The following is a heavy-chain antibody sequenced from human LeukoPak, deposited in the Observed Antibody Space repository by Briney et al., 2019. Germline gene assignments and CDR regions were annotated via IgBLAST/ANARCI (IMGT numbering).Heavy chain of an antibody. V-gene: IGHV3-30-3*01. CDR1: GFTFSSYA. D-gene: IGHD6-6*01. J-gene: IGHJ6*03. CDR3: VRSAIPKTIADRRLGNYYMDV. Sequence: GRSLRLSCAASGFTFSSYAMHWVRQAPGKGLEWVAVISYDGSNKYYADSVKGRFTISRDNAKNSQSLQMNSLRAEDTAVYYCVRSAIPKTIADRRLGNYYMDVWGKGTTVTVSS. CDR2: ISYDGSNK.